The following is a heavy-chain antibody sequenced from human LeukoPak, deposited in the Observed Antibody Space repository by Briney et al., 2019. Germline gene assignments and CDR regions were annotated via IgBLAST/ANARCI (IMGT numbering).Heavy chain of an antibody. D-gene: IGHD3-22*01. CDR3: ARETNYYDSSGAPFDL. V-gene: IGHV3-30-3*01. J-gene: IGHJ2*01. CDR1: GFTFSSYA. CDR2: ISYDGSNK. Sequence: GRSLRLSCAASGFTFSSYAMHWVRQAPGKGLEWVAVISYDGSNKYYADSVKGRFTISRDNSKNTLYLQMNSLRAEDTAVYYCARETNYYDSSGAPFDLWGRGTLVTVSS.